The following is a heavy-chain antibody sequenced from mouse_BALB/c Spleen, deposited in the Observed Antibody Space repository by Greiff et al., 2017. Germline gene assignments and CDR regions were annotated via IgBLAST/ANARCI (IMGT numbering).Heavy chain of an antibody. D-gene: IGHD2-4*01. CDR3: ARRGDYDGAMDY. CDR1: GFTFSSFG. V-gene: IGHV5-17*02. Sequence: EVKVVESGGGLVQPGGSRKLSCAASGFTFSSFGMHWVRQAPEKGLEWVAYISSGSSTIYYADTVKGRFTISRDNPKNTLFLQMTSLRSEDTAMYYCARRGDYDGAMDYWGQGTSVTVSS. CDR2: ISSGSSTI. J-gene: IGHJ4*01.